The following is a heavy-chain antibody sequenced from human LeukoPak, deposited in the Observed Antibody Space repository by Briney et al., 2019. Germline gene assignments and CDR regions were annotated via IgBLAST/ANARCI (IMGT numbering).Heavy chain of an antibody. J-gene: IGHJ4*02. Sequence: GGSLRLSCAASGFTFSSYWMIWVRQAPGKGLEWVANIKQDGSEKYYVDSVKGRFTISRDNAKNSLYLQMNSLRAEDTAVYYCAREGYSSGWSFDYWGQGTLVTVSS. V-gene: IGHV3-7*01. CDR1: GFTFSSYW. CDR2: IKQDGSEK. D-gene: IGHD6-19*01. CDR3: AREGYSSGWSFDY.